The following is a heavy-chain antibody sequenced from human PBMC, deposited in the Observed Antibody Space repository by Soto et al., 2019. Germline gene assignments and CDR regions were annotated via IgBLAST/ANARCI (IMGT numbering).Heavy chain of an antibody. CDR1: GDSVSSNSVA. V-gene: IGHV6-1*01. CDR2: TYHRSQWYN. Sequence: SHTLSLTCAICGDSVSSNSVAWNWIRQSPSRGLEWLGRTYHRSQWYNDYAVSVRCRITINPDTSKNHFSLQLNSVTPEDTAVYYCARLSYSSRAPYFDSWGQGTLVTVSS. CDR3: ARLSYSSRAPYFDS. J-gene: IGHJ4*02. D-gene: IGHD6-19*01.